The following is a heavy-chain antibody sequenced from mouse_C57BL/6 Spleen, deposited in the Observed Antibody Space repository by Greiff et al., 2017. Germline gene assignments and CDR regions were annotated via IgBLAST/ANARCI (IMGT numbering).Heavy chain of an antibody. D-gene: IGHD1-1*01. CDR3: GGGDTTVEGSFDY. V-gene: IGHV1-52*01. Sequence: QVQLQQPGAELVRPGSSVKLSCKASGYTFTSYWMHWVKQRPIQGLEWIGNIDPSDSETHYNQKFKDKATLTVDKSSSTAYMQLSSLTSEDSAVYYGGGGDTTVEGSFDYWGQGTTLTVSS. CDR1: GYTFTSYW. CDR2: IDPSDSET. J-gene: IGHJ2*01.